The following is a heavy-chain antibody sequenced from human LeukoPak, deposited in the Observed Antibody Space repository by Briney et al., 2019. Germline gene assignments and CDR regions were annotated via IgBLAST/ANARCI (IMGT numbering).Heavy chain of an antibody. J-gene: IGHJ4*02. V-gene: IGHV1-18*01. Sequence: GASVKVSCKASGYTFTSYGINWVRQAPGQGPEWMGWISAYNGNTKYAQNLQGRVTMTRDMSTSTVYMELSSLRSEDTAVYYCARDLVAGTITLDYWGQGTLVTVSS. D-gene: IGHD6-19*01. CDR2: ISAYNGNT. CDR1: GYTFTSYG. CDR3: ARDLVAGTITLDY.